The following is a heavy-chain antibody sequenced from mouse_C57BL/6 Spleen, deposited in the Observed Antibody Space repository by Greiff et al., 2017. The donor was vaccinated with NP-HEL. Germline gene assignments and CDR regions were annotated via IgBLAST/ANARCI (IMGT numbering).Heavy chain of an antibody. Sequence: DVHLVESEGGLVQPGSSMKLSCTASGFTFSDYYMAWVRQVPEKGLEWVANINYDGSSTYYLDSLKSRFIISRDNAKNILYLQMSSLKSEDTATYYCARERFYYYGSGGYFDYWGQGTTLTVSS. CDR2: INYDGSST. CDR3: ARERFYYYGSGGYFDY. J-gene: IGHJ2*01. CDR1: GFTFSDYY. V-gene: IGHV5-16*01. D-gene: IGHD1-1*01.